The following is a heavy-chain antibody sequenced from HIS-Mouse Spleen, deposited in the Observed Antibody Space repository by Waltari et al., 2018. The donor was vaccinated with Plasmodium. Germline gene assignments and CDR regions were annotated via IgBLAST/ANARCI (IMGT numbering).Heavy chain of an antibody. CDR2: ISYDGSNK. CDR3: ARDPFYVDTAMVLDC. CDR1: GFTFSSYA. Sequence: GFTFSSYAMHWVRQAPGKGLEWVAVISYDGSNKYYADSVKGRFTISRDNSKNTLYLQMNSLRAEDTAVYYCARDPFYVDTAMVLDCWGQGTLVTVSS. J-gene: IGHJ4*02. D-gene: IGHD5-18*01. V-gene: IGHV3-30*04.